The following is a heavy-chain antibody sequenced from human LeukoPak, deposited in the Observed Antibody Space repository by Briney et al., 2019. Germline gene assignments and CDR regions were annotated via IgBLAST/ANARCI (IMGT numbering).Heavy chain of an antibody. D-gene: IGHD2-15*01. CDR3: ARDRENCSGGSCNYYFDY. V-gene: IGHV1-69*04. CDR2: IIPIFGIA. Sequence: QVSCEAAGGTFSSYAISWVREAPGQGLERMGRIIPIFGIANYAQKFHGRITITADKSTSTAYMELSSLRSEDTAVYYCARDRENCSGGSCNYYFDYWGQGTLVTVSS. J-gene: IGHJ4*02. CDR1: GGTFSSYA.